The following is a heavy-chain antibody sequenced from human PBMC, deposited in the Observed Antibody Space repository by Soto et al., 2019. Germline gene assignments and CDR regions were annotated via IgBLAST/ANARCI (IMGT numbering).Heavy chain of an antibody. CDR1: GGSFSDFA. V-gene: IGHV1-69*01. J-gene: IGHJ4*02. D-gene: IGHD4-4*01. CDR2: SIPRFAAT. Sequence: QVQLAQSGAEMTKPGSSVKVSCRASGGSFSDFAFSWVRQAPGQGLEWMGGSIPRFAATKYAQRLQDRGTITADESTHTPYLSLSSLTSENTAVNYCARGAIVAVPAALSSYHDYTNYRWHSWGQETLVTVS. CDR3: ARGAIVAVPAALSSYHDYTNYRWHS.